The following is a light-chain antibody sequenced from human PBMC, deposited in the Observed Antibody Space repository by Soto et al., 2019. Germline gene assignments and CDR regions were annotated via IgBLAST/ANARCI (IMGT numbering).Light chain of an antibody. CDR3: HKYNHAPT. Sequence: DIQMTQSPSSLSASVGDRVTITCRASQVISNYLAWYQQKPGQVPELLIYAASTLQSGVPSRFSGSGSGTEFSLPSSGLQPEDVAKYYCHKYNHAPTFGGGPNVEIK. CDR2: AAS. V-gene: IGKV1-27*01. CDR1: QVISNY. J-gene: IGKJ4*01.